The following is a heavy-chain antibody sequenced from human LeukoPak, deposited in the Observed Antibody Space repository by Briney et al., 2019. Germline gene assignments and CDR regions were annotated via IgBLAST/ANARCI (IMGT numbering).Heavy chain of an antibody. V-gene: IGHV3-7*01. Sequence: PGGSLRLSCVASGFAFSSYWMSWVRQAPGKGLEWVANIEQDGGEKYYVDSVKGRFTISRDNAKNSLFLQMNSLRVEDTAVYYCARLGGSYYTYWGQGTLVTVSS. D-gene: IGHD1-26*01. CDR3: ARLGGSYYTY. J-gene: IGHJ4*02. CDR2: IEQDGGEK. CDR1: GFAFSSYW.